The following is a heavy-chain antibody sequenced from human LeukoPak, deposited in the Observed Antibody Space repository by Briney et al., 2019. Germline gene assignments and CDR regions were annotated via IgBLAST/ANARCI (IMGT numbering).Heavy chain of an antibody. J-gene: IGHJ4*02. CDR3: AKVGLTVTTILDYFDY. CDR1: GFTFSSYS. D-gene: IGHD4-11*01. CDR2: ISSRSSYI. V-gene: IGHV3-21*01. Sequence: GGSLRLSCAASGFTFSSYSMSWVRQAPGKGLEWVSSISSRSSYIYYADSVKGRFTISRDNSKNTLFLQMNSLRAEDTAVYYCAKVGLTVTTILDYFDYWGQGTLATVSS.